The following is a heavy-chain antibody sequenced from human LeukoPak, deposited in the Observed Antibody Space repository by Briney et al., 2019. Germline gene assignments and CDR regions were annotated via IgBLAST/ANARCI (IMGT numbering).Heavy chain of an antibody. CDR3: ARKNGLDY. CDR2: IKQDGSEK. Sequence: GGSLRLSCAASGFTFADYAMSWVRQAPGKGLEWEANIKQDGSEKYYVDSVKGRFTISRDNAKNSLYLQMNSLRAEDTAVYYCARKNGLDYWGQGTLVTVSS. J-gene: IGHJ4*02. V-gene: IGHV3-7*01. CDR1: GFTFADYA.